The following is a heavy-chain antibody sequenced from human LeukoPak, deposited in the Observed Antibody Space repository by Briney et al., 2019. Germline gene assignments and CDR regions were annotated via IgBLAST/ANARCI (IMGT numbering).Heavy chain of an antibody. CDR1: GGTFSSYA. CDR3: ARESVSNYRTYDY. Sequence: ASVKVSCKASGGTFSSYAISWVRQAPGQGLEWMGRIIPIFGTANYAQKFQGRVTITTDESTSTAYMELSSLRSEDTAVYYCARESVSNYRTYDYRGQGTLVTVSS. CDR2: IIPIFGTA. D-gene: IGHD4-11*01. V-gene: IGHV1-69*05. J-gene: IGHJ4*02.